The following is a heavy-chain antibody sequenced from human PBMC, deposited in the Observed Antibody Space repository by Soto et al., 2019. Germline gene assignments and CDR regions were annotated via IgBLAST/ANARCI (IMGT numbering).Heavy chain of an antibody. CDR2: INHSGST. D-gene: IGHD3-10*01. V-gene: IGHV4-34*01. CDR3: ARGRRDYYGSGSLKGLNWFDP. CDR1: GASFSGYY. J-gene: IGHJ5*02. Sequence: PSVTLSLTCAVYGASFSGYYWSWVRQPPGKGLEWIGEINHSGSTNYNPSLNSRVIISVDTSKNQFSLKLSSVTAADTAVYYCARGRRDYYGSGSLKGLNWFDPWGQGTLVTVSS.